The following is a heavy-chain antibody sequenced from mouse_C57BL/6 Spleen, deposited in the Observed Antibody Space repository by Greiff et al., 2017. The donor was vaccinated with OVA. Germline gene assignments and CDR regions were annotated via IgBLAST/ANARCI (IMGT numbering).Heavy chain of an antibody. V-gene: IGHV1-39*01. CDR2: INPNYGTT. Sequence: VQLKQSGPELVKPGASVKISCKASGYSFTDYNMNWVKQSNGKSLEWIGVINPNYGTTSYNQKFKGKATLTVDQSSSTAYMQLNSLTSEDSAVYYCARWGYYGSSSLYYAMDYWGQGTSVTVSS. CDR1: GYSFTDYN. D-gene: IGHD1-1*01. J-gene: IGHJ4*01. CDR3: ARWGYYGSSSLYYAMDY.